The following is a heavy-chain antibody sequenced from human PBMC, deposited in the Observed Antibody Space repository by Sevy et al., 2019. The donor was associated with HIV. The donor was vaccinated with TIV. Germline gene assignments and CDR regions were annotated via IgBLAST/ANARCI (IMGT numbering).Heavy chain of an antibody. V-gene: IGHV1-69*06. CDR3: ARVPPPSSRYYYYYMNV. J-gene: IGHJ6*03. CDR1: GGSFSSYA. Sequence: ASVKVSCKTSGGSFSSYAISWVRQAPGQGLEWMGGIIPIFGTTTYTQRFQGRITITADISTGTAYMELSSLTSEDTAVYYCARVPPPSSRYYYYYMNVWGKGTAVTVSS. D-gene: IGHD3-9*01. CDR2: IIPIFGTT.